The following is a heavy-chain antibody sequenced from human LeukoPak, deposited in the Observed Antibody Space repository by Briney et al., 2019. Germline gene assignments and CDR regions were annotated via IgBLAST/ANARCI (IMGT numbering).Heavy chain of an antibody. D-gene: IGHD3-22*01. CDR1: GGSFSGYY. Sequence: SETLSPTCAVYGGSFSGYYWSWIRQPPGKGLEWIGEINHSGSTNYNPSLKSRVTISVDTSKNQFSLKLSSVTAADTAVYYCARGKQKYYYDSSGYYFFDYWGQGTLVTVSS. V-gene: IGHV4-34*01. CDR2: INHSGST. J-gene: IGHJ4*02. CDR3: ARGKQKYYYDSSGYYFFDY.